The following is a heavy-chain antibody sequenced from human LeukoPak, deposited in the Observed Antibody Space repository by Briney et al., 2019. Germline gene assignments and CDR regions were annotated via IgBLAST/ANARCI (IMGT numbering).Heavy chain of an antibody. CDR2: IHTRGST. V-gene: IGHV4-4*07. CDR1: GGSITGYH. D-gene: IGHD1-14*01. CDR3: AGRDETTAWSFDY. J-gene: IGHJ4*02. Sequence: PSETLSLTCLVSGGSITGYHWSWIRQPAGKGLQWIGQIHTRGSTKYNPSLESRVALSLDTSNTRFYLDLIAVTAADTAIYYCAGRDETTAWSFDYWGQGALVTVSS.